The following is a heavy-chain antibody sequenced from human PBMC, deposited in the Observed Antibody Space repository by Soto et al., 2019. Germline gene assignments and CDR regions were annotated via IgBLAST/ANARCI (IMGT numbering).Heavy chain of an antibody. CDR2: ISYDGSNK. CDR3: AKDLDYPSYFDY. J-gene: IGHJ4*02. Sequence: GGSLRLSCAASGFTFSSYGMHWVRQAPGKGLEWVAVISYDGSNKYYADSVKGRFTISRDNSKNTLYLQMNSLRAEDTAVYYCAKDLDYPSYFDYWGQGTLVTVSS. V-gene: IGHV3-30*18. CDR1: GFTFSSYG. D-gene: IGHD5-12*01.